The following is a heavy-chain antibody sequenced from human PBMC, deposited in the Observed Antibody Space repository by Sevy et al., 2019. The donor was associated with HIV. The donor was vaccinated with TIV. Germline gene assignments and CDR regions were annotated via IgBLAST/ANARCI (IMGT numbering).Heavy chain of an antibody. CDR2: IRSKAYGGTT. J-gene: IGHJ5*02. V-gene: IGHV3-49*03. CDR1: GFTFGDYA. CDR3: TREEVVTKKEVSP. Sequence: GGSLRLSCTASGFTFGDYAMSWFRQAPGKGLEWVGFIRSKAYGGTTEYAAAVKGRFTISRDDSKGIAYLQMNSLKTEDTAVYYCTREEVVTKKEVSPWGQGTLVTVSS. D-gene: IGHD2-15*01.